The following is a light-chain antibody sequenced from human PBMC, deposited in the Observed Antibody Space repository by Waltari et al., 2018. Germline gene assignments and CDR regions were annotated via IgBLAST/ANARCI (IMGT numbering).Light chain of an antibody. CDR3: QQYNTWPYT. J-gene: IGKJ2*01. CDR1: QSIRSN. CDR2: GAS. V-gene: IGKV3-15*01. Sequence: DIVMTQSPATLSVSPGERGTLSCRASQSIRSNLAWYQQKPGQAPRLLIYGASSRATGIPARFSGTGSGTEFTLTINSLQSEDFAVYYCQQYNTWPYTFGQGTKLEIK.